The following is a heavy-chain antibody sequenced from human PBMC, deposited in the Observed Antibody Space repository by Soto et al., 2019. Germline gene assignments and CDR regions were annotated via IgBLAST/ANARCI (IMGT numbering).Heavy chain of an antibody. J-gene: IGHJ4*02. Sequence: SETLSLTCTVSGGSISSSSYYWGWIRQPPGKGLEWIGSIYYSGSTYYNPSLKSRVTISVDTSKNQFSLKLSSVTAADTAVYYCARLSDLAVTTRYYFDYWGQGTLVTVSS. D-gene: IGHD4-4*01. CDR3: ARLSDLAVTTRYYFDY. V-gene: IGHV4-39*01. CDR1: GGSISSSSYY. CDR2: IYYSGST.